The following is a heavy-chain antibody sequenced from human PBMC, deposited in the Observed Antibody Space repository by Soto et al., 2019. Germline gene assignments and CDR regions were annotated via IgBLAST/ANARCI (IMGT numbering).Heavy chain of an antibody. CDR1: GFTFSSYS. D-gene: IGHD3-10*01. J-gene: IGHJ4*02. Sequence: EVQLVESGGGLVQPGGSLRLSCAASGFTFSSYSMNWVRQAPGKGLEWVSYISSSSSTIYYADSVKGRFTISRDNAKNSLYLKMNSLRAEDTAVYYCARDKYYGSPGDFDYWGQGTLVTVSS. CDR2: ISSSSSTI. CDR3: ARDKYYGSPGDFDY. V-gene: IGHV3-48*01.